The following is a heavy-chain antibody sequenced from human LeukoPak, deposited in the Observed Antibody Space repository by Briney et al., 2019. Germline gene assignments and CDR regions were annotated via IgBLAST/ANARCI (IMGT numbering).Heavy chain of an antibody. Sequence: PSETLSLTCAVYGGSFSGYYWSWIRQPPGKGLEWLGEINHSGSTNYNPSLKSRVTISVDTSKNQFSLKLSSVTAADTAVYYCASLRYSSSRPNYYYYYMDVWGKGTTVTVSS. D-gene: IGHD6-6*01. CDR2: INHSGST. CDR1: GGSFSGYY. CDR3: ASLRYSSSRPNYYYYYMDV. J-gene: IGHJ6*03. V-gene: IGHV4-34*01.